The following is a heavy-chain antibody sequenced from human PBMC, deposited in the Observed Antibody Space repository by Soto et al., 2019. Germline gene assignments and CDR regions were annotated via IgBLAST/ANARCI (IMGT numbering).Heavy chain of an antibody. CDR3: AKDLEFLEWLYY. Sequence: GGSLRLSCAASGFTFSSYAMTWVRQAPGKGLEWVPGVSGSGGSTYYADSVKGRFTISRDNSKNTLYLQMNSLRAEDTAVYYCAKDLEFLEWLYYWGQGTLVTVSS. D-gene: IGHD3-3*02. CDR2: VSGSGGST. J-gene: IGHJ4*02. V-gene: IGHV3-23*01. CDR1: GFTFSSYA.